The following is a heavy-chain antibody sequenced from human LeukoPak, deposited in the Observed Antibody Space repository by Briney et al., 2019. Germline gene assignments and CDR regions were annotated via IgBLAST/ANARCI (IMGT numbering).Heavy chain of an antibody. CDR2: INHSGST. V-gene: IGHV4-34*01. Sequence: SETLSLTCAVYGGSFSGYYWSWIRQPPGKGLEWIGEINHSGSTNYNPSLKGRVTISVDTSKNQFSLKLSSVTAADTAVYYCARVGIVGPTLGPWGQGTLVTVSS. J-gene: IGHJ5*02. D-gene: IGHD1-26*01. CDR1: GGSFSGYY. CDR3: ARVGIVGPTLGP.